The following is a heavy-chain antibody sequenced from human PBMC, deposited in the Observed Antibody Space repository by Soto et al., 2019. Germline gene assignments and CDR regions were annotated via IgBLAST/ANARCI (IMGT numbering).Heavy chain of an antibody. D-gene: IGHD3-10*01. CDR3: AKDGQWFGELSAFDI. J-gene: IGHJ3*02. V-gene: IGHV3-30*18. Sequence: GGSLRLSCAASGFTFRNYNMHWVRQAPGKGLEWVALISYDGNNKYYADSVRGRFTISRDNSKNTLSPQMNSLRPEDTAVYYCAKDGQWFGELSAFDIWGQGTMVTVSS. CDR2: ISYDGNNK. CDR1: GFTFRNYN.